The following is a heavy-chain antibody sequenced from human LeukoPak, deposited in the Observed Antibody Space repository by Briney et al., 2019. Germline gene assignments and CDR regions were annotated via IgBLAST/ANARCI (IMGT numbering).Heavy chain of an antibody. CDR2: IYPGDSDT. D-gene: IGHD2/OR15-2a*01. Sequence: GESLKISCRGSGYRFTSYWITWVRQMPGKGLEWMGIIYPGDSDTRYSPSFQGQVTISADKSISTASLQWSSLRASDTAMYYCARQPDYLGGMDVWGQGTTVTVSS. J-gene: IGHJ6*02. V-gene: IGHV5-51*01. CDR3: ARQPDYLGGMDV. CDR1: GYRFTSYW.